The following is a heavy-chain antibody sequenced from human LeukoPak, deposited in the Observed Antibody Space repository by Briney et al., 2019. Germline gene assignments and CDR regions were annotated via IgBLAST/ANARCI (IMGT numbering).Heavy chain of an antibody. CDR2: IKQDGSEK. CDR3: AREIKKQWLVLPTYGMDV. D-gene: IGHD6-19*01. CDR1: GFTFSSYW. V-gene: IGHV3-7*01. J-gene: IGHJ6*02. Sequence: GGSLRLSGAASGFTFSSYWMSWVRQAPGKGLEWVANIKQDGSEKYYVDSVKGRFTISRDNAKNSPYLQMNSLRAEDTAVYYCAREIKKQWLVLPTYGMDVWGQGTTVTVSS.